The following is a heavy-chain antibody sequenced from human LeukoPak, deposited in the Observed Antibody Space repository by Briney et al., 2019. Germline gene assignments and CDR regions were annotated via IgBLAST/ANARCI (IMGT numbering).Heavy chain of an antibody. CDR1: GGSISSYY. V-gene: IGHV4-4*07. CDR3: ARESYYDSSGYYYLDY. J-gene: IGHJ4*02. CDR2: IYTSGST. Sequence: SETLSLTCTVSGGSISSYYWSWIRQPAGKGLEWIGRIYTSGSTNYNPSLKSRVTISVDTSKNQFSLKLSSVTAADTAVYYCARESYYDSSGYYYLDYWGQGTLVTVSS. D-gene: IGHD3-22*01.